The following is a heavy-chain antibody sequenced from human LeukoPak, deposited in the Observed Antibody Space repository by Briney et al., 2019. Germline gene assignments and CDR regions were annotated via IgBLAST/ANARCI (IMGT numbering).Heavy chain of an antibody. V-gene: IGHV4-59*12. D-gene: IGHD3-9*01. Sequence: SETLSLTCTVSGGSISSYYWSWIRQPPGKGLEWIGYIYYSGRTNYNPSLKSRVTISVDRSKNQFSLKLSSVTAADTAVYYCARGFDWLLRDWGQGTLVTVSS. J-gene: IGHJ4*02. CDR2: IYYSGRT. CDR1: GGSISSYY. CDR3: ARGFDWLLRD.